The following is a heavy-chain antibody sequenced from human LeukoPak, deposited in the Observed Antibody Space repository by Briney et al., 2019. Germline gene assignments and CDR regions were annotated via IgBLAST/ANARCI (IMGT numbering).Heavy chain of an antibody. CDR1: GGSISSYY. CDR3: ARHWGQYSSGRQHFDF. V-gene: IGHV4-59*08. Sequence: PSETLSLTCTVSGGSISSYYWSWIRQPPGKGLEWIGYIYYSGNTNYNPSLKSRVTISVDTSKNQFSLKLSSVTAAETAVYYCARHWGQYSSGRQHFDFWGQGTLVTVSS. J-gene: IGHJ4*02. D-gene: IGHD6-19*01. CDR2: IYYSGNT.